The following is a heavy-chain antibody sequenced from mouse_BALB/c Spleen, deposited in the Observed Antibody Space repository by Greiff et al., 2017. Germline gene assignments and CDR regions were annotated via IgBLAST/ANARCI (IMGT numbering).Heavy chain of an antibody. V-gene: IGHV1-54*01. Sequence: LQESGAELVRPGTSVKVSCKASGYAFTNYLIEWVKQRPGQGLEWIGVINPGSGGTNYNEKFKGKATLTADKSSSTAYMQLSSLTSDDSAVYFCARLAGNAMDYWGQGTSVTVSS. D-gene: IGHD4-1*01. CDR2: INPGSGGT. CDR1: GYAFTNYL. CDR3: ARLAGNAMDY. J-gene: IGHJ4*01.